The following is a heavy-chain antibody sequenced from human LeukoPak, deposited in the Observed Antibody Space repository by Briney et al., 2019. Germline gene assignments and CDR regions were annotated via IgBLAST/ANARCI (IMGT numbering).Heavy chain of an antibody. Sequence: GGSLRLSCAAPGFTFSAHAMNWVRQAPGKGLEWLSYISASTSTIDYADSVKGRFTISRDNAQNSLYLQMNNLRAEDTAVYYCARDQGGGYSDYWGQGTLVTVSS. D-gene: IGHD2-15*01. CDR3: ARDQGGGYSDY. CDR1: GFTFSAHA. CDR2: ISASTSTI. V-gene: IGHV3-48*04. J-gene: IGHJ4*02.